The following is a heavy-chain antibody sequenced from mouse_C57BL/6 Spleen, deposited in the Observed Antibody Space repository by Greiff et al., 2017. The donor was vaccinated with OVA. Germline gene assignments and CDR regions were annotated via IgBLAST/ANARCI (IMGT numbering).Heavy chain of an antibody. D-gene: IGHD1-1*01. V-gene: IGHV1-69*01. CDR2: IDPSDSYT. J-gene: IGHJ1*03. CDR1: GYTFTSYW. Sequence: QVQLQQPGAELVMPGASVKLSCKASGYTFTSYWMHWVKQRPGQGLEWIGEIDPSDSYTNYNQKFKGKATITADTSSNTAYLQLSSLTSEDTAIYYCAREEGYYGSSYEYFDVWGTGTTVTVSS. CDR3: AREEGYYGSSYEYFDV.